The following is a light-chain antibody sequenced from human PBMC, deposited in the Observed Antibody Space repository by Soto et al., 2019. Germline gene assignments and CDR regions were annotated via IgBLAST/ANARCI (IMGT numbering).Light chain of an antibody. Sequence: EIVLTQSPATLSLSPGERATLSCRASQSVSNYLAWYQQKPGQAPRLLIYDASNRATGIPARFSGSGSGTDFTLTITSLEPEDFAVYYCQQRSNWPRFTFGQGTKVEIK. CDR1: QSVSNY. J-gene: IGKJ2*01. CDR2: DAS. CDR3: QQRSNWPRFT. V-gene: IGKV3-11*01.